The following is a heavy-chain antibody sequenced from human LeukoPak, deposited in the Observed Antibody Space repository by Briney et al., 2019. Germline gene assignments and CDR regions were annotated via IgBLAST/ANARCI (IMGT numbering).Heavy chain of an antibody. CDR1: GGSFSGYY. J-gene: IGHJ4*02. V-gene: IGHV4-34*01. D-gene: IGHD3-3*01. Sequence: SETLSLTCAVYGGSFSGYYWSWIRQPPGKGLEWIGEINHSGSTNYNPSLKSRVTISVDTSKNQFSLKLSSVTAADTAVYYCARGPSLLYYDFWSGYCYWGQGTLVTVSS. CDR3: ARGPSLLYYDFWSGYCY. CDR2: INHSGST.